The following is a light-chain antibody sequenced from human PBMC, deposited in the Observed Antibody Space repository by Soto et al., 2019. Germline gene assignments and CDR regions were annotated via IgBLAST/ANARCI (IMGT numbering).Light chain of an antibody. CDR3: QQYNNWPPTT. CDR2: GAS. CDR1: QSVRRN. J-gene: IGKJ1*01. V-gene: IGKV3-15*01. Sequence: EIVLTQSPGTLSLSPGERATLSCRASQSVRRNLGWYQQKPGQAPRLLIYGASTRATGIPARFSGSGSGTEFTLTISSLQSEDFAVYYCQQYNNWPPTTFGQGTKVDIK.